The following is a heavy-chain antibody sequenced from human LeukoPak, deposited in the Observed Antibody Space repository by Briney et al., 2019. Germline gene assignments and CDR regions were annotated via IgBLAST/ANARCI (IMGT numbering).Heavy chain of an antibody. D-gene: IGHD3-10*01. CDR1: HGSINTYY. Sequence: SETLSLTCSVSHGSINTYYWSWIRQPPGKGLEWIGYVYYGGGTNYTPSLKSRVSIALGPSKNQFSLKLYSVTAADTAVYYCARGFATMVRGVVLDFWGQGTLVTVSS. CDR3: ARGFATMVRGVVLDF. J-gene: IGHJ4*02. CDR2: VYYGGGT. V-gene: IGHV4-59*08.